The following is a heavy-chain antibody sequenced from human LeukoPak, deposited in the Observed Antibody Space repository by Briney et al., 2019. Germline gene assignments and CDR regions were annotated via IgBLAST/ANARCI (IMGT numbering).Heavy chain of an antibody. D-gene: IGHD6-19*01. V-gene: IGHV3-23*01. J-gene: IGHJ4*02. CDR3: AKDSRVAVAGTFGFDY. CDR2: IIDSGNSI. Sequence: PGGSLRLSCAASGFTFSSCAMSWVRQAPGKGLEWVSTIIDSGNSIYYADSAEGRFTISRDNSKNTLYLQMNSLRAEDTAVYYCAKDSRVAVAGTFGFDYWGQGTLVTVSS. CDR1: GFTFSSCA.